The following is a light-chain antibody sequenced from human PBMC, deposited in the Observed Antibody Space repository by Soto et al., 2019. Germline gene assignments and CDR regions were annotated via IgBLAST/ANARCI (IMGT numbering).Light chain of an antibody. CDR1: QGISSA. Sequence: AIQLTQSPSSLSASVGDRVTISCRASQGISSALAWFQQKPGKAPKXXIYDASSLESGVPSRFSGSGSGTDFTLTISSLKPEDFEVYYCQQRSNWLITFGQGTRLEIK. V-gene: IGKV1-13*02. CDR2: DAS. J-gene: IGKJ5*01. CDR3: QQRSNWLIT.